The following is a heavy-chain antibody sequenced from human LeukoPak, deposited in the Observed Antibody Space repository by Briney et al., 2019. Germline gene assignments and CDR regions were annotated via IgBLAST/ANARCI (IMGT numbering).Heavy chain of an antibody. CDR1: GGSINSSSYY. J-gene: IGHJ4*02. V-gene: IGHV4-39*01. D-gene: IGHD6-13*01. CDR3: ARRIGGSSRSDY. Sequence: PSETLSLTCTVSGGSINSSSYYWVWIRQPPGKGLEWIGNTHSSGTTHYDPSLRSRVTISLDMSKNQFSLTLTSVAATDTAVYYCARRIGGSSRSDYWGQGTLVSVSS. CDR2: THSSGTT.